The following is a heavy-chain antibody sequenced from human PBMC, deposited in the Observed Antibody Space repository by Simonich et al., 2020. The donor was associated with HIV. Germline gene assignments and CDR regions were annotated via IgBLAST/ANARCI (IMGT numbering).Heavy chain of an antibody. CDR2: INHSGST. CDR1: GGSFSVYY. Sequence: QVHLQQWGAGLLKPSETLSLTCAVYGGSFSVYYWNWIRQPPGKGLGWIGEINHSGSTDYNPALKSRVTISVDTSKNQFSLKLSSVTAADTAMYYCARRGCYNFDYWGQGTLVTVSS. V-gene: IGHV4-34*01. D-gene: IGHD2-21*01. CDR3: ARRGCYNFDY. J-gene: IGHJ4*02.